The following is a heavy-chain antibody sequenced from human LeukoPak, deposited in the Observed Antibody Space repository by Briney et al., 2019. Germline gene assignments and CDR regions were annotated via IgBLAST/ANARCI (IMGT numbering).Heavy chain of an antibody. CDR1: GYTFTSYD. CDR2: MNPNSGNT. Sequence: ASVKVSCKASGYTFTSYDINWVRQATGQGLEWMGWMNPNSGNTGYAQKFQGRVTMTRNTSISTAYMELSSLRSEDTAVYYCARRGYCSGGSCYTPKYYYYGMDVWGQGTTVTVSS. V-gene: IGHV1-8*01. D-gene: IGHD2-15*01. J-gene: IGHJ6*02. CDR3: ARRGYCSGGSCYTPKYYYYGMDV.